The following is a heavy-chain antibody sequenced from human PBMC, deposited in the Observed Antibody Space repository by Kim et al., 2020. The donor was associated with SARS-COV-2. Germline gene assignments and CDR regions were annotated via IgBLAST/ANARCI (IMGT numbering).Heavy chain of an antibody. CDR3: ARGHLPIYYYGSGSYPIFEY. D-gene: IGHD3-10*01. CDR1: GGSFSGYY. Sequence: SETLSLTCAVYGGSFSGYYWSWIRQPPGKGLEWIGEINHSGSTNYNPSLKSRVTISVDTSKNQFSLKLSSVTAADTAVYYCARGHLPIYYYGSGSYPIFEYWGQGTLVTVSS. V-gene: IGHV4-34*01. CDR2: INHSGST. J-gene: IGHJ4*02.